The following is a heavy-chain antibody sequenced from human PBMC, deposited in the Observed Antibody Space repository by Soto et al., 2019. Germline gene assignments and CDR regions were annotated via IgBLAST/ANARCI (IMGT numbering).Heavy chain of an antibody. CDR1: GDSIISIYH. J-gene: IGHJ6*02. Sequence: SETLSLTCAVSGDSIISIYHWAWIRQPPGRGLEWIASIYHTGTTYYTPSLKSRVTIFVDTSKNQFSLRLTSVTAADSAVYYCARCITIFGVVLYGMDVWGQGTTVTVSS. CDR2: IYHTGTT. D-gene: IGHD3-3*01. CDR3: ARCITIFGVVLYGMDV. V-gene: IGHV4-38-2*01.